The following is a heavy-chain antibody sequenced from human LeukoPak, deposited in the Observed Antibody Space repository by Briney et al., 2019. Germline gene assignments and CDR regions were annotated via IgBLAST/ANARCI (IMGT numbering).Heavy chain of an antibody. Sequence: ASVKVSCKASGYTFTGNYMHWVRQAPGQGLEWMGWINPNSGGTNYAQKFQGRVTMTRDTSISTAYMELSRLRSDDTAVYYCARDRDGSYFDDPWGQGTLVTVSS. CDR2: INPNSGGT. V-gene: IGHV1-2*02. CDR1: GYTFTGNY. J-gene: IGHJ5*02. D-gene: IGHD1-26*01. CDR3: ARDRDGSYFDDP.